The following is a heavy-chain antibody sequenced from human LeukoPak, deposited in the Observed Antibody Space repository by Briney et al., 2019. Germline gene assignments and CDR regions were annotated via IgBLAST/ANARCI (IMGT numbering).Heavy chain of an antibody. D-gene: IGHD1-26*01. CDR2: INPNSGGT. V-gene: IGHV1-2*04. CDR3: ARDLSIVGATPPDY. CDR1: GDTFTSYS. Sequence: ASVKVSCKASGDTFTSYSMHWVRQAPGQGLEWMGWINPNSGGTNYAQKFQGWVTMTRDTSTSTAYMELSRLRSDDTAVYYCARDLSIVGATPPDYWGQGTLVTVSS. J-gene: IGHJ4*02.